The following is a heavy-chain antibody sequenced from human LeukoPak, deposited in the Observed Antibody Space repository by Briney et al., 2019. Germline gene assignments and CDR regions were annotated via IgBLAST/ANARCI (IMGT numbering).Heavy chain of an antibody. CDR1: GGSISSYY. Sequence: SETLSLTCTVSGGSISSYYWSWIRQPPGKGLNWLGIIYNIGSTNYNPSLKSRVTISVDTSKNQFSLKLSSVTAADTAVYYCAISITGSYSPYYYYYGMDVWGQGTTVTVSS. V-gene: IGHV4-59*08. J-gene: IGHJ6*02. CDR2: IYNIGST. D-gene: IGHD1-26*01. CDR3: AISITGSYSPYYYYYGMDV.